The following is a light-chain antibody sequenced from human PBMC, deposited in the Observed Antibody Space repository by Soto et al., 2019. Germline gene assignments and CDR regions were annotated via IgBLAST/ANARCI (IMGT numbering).Light chain of an antibody. V-gene: IGKV1-39*01. CDR1: QSISSY. J-gene: IGKJ5*01. CDR3: QQFGSLPLT. CDR2: ATS. Sequence: DIQMTQSPSTLSGSVGDRVTITCRASQSISSYLNWFQQKPGKAPKVLIYATSGLQSGVPDRFSGSGSGTDFTLTISRLEPEDFAVYYCQQFGSLPLTFGQGTRLEIK.